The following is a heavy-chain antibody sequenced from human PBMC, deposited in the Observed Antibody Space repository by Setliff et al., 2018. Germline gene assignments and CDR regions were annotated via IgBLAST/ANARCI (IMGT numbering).Heavy chain of an antibody. CDR1: GGSFSTYY. CDR2: INDSGVT. J-gene: IGHJ5*02. V-gene: IGHV4-34*01. Sequence: SETLSLTCAVYGGSFSTYYWSWIRQPPGKGLEWIGEINDSGVTNYNPSLKSRVNMSLDASKNQFSVKLNSVTAADTAVYYCAGPTVNPNLGGDWFDPWGQGTLVTVSS. CDR3: AGPTVNPNLGGDWFDP. D-gene: IGHD4-17*01.